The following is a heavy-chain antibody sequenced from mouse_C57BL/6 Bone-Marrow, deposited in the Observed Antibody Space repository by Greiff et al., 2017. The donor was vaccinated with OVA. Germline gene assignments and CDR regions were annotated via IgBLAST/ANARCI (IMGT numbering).Heavy chain of an antibody. J-gene: IGHJ2*01. CDR2: ISSGGSYT. CDR1: GFTFSSYG. CDR3: ARHGGTCYFDY. Sequence: EVQLVESGGDLVKPGGSLKLSCAASGFTFSSYGMSWVRQTPDKRLEWVATISSGGSYTYYPDSVKGRFTISRDNAKNTLYLQMSSLKSEDTAMYYCARHGGTCYFDYWGKGTTLTVSS. D-gene: IGHD3-3*01. V-gene: IGHV5-6*01.